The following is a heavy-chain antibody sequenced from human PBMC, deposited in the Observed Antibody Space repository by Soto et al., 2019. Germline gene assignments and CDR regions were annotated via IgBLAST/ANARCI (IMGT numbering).Heavy chain of an antibody. CDR2: IYYSGST. Sequence: SETLSLTCTVSGGSIRSSNWWSWVRQPPGKGLEWIASIYYSGSTYYGPSLKSRVTISIDTSKNQFSLKLTSLTAADTAVYYCARHPAGLRYFDYWGPGTLVTVSS. V-gene: IGHV4-39*01. CDR1: GGSIRSSNW. J-gene: IGHJ4*02. CDR3: ARHPAGLRYFDY. D-gene: IGHD3-9*01.